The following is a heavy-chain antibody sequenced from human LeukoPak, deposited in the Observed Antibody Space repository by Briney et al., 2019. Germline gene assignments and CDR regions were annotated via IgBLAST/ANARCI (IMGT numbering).Heavy chain of an antibody. CDR1: GFTFSDYY. Sequence: GGSLRLSCAASGFTFSDYYMSWIRQAPGKGLEWVSYISSSGSTIYYADSVKGRFTISRDNAKNSLYLQMNSLRAEDKAVYYCAKGGAVASKSITMVRGTRRYYYYMDVWGKGTTVTISS. V-gene: IGHV3-11*01. D-gene: IGHD3-10*01. CDR3: AKGGAVASKSITMVRGTRRYYYYMDV. J-gene: IGHJ6*03. CDR2: ISSSGSTI.